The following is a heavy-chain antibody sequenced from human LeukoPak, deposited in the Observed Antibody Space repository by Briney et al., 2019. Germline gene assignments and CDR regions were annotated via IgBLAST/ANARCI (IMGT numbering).Heavy chain of an antibody. J-gene: IGHJ4*02. Sequence: GGSLRLSCAASGFTFSSYAMSWVRQAPGKGLEWVSGISGSGVSTYYADSVKGRFTISRDNSKNTLYVQMDSLRAEDTAVYYCAKRTSGGSSGYSFDYWGQGTLVTVSS. D-gene: IGHD3-16*01. CDR2: ISGSGVST. CDR3: AKRTSGGSSGYSFDY. CDR1: GFTFSSYA. V-gene: IGHV3-23*01.